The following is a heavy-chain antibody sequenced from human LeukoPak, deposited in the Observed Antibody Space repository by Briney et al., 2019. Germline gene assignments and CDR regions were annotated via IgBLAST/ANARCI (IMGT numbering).Heavy chain of an antibody. CDR1: GGTFSSYA. D-gene: IGHD4-11*01. J-gene: IGHJ6*02. Sequence: SVKVSCKASGGTFSSYAISWVRQAPGQGLEWMGRIIPILGIANHAQKFQGRVTITADKSTSTAYMELSSLRSEDTAVYYCARDRYSNYDYYYYGMDVWGQGTTVTVSS. CDR2: IIPILGIA. V-gene: IGHV1-69*04. CDR3: ARDRYSNYDYYYYGMDV.